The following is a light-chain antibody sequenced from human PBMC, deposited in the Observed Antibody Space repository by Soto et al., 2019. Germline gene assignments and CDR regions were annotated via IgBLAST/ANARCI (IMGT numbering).Light chain of an antibody. V-gene: IGLV1-47*02. J-gene: IGLJ3*02. CDR2: SNV. Sequence: QLVLTQPPSASGTPGQGVIISCSGTSSNIGSNYVYWYRLLPGTAPKLVMFSNVMRPPGVPDRFSGAKSGTSASLAIRGLRPEDEADYFCAAWDASLSGWVFGGGTKLTVL. CDR1: SSNIGSNY. CDR3: AAWDASLSGWV.